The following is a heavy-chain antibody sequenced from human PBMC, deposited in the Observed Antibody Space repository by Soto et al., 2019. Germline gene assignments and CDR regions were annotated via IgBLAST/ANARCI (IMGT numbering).Heavy chain of an antibody. Sequence: SETLSLTCTVSGGSISSYYWSWIRQPPGKGLEWIGYIYYSGSTNYNPSLKSRVTISVDTSKNQFSLKLSSVTVADTAVYYCARSSGSGSLFDYWGQGTLVTVS. V-gene: IGHV4-59*01. J-gene: IGHJ4*02. CDR2: IYYSGST. D-gene: IGHD3-10*01. CDR1: GGSISSYY. CDR3: ARSSGSGSLFDY.